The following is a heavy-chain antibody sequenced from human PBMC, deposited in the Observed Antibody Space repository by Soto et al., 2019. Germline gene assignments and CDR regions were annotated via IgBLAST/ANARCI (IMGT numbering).Heavy chain of an antibody. CDR2: ISARGDTT. Sequence: GSLSLSCAAAGLTISSNAMFWVRQAPGKGLEGVSAISARGDTTHYADSVKGRFTISRDTSKNTLYLQLNTLRAYDTAVYYCAKDKPGTTSFDYWGQAKLGTVS. V-gene: IGHV3-23*01. CDR1: GLTISSNA. D-gene: IGHD1-1*01. J-gene: IGHJ4*02. CDR3: AKDKPGTTSFDY.